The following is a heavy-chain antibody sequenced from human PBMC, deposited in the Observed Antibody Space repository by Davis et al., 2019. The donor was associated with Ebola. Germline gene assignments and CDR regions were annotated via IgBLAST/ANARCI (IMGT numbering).Heavy chain of an antibody. CDR1: GFTFSSYA. CDR2: ISSNGGST. Sequence: GESLKISCSASGFTFSSYAMHWVRQAPGKGLEYVSAISSNGGSTYYADSVKGRFTISRDNSKNTLYLQMSSLRAEDTAVYYCVKDLEGAAAAGTTSGYWGQGTLVTVSS. J-gene: IGHJ4*02. CDR3: VKDLEGAAAAGTTSGY. D-gene: IGHD6-13*01. V-gene: IGHV3-64D*08.